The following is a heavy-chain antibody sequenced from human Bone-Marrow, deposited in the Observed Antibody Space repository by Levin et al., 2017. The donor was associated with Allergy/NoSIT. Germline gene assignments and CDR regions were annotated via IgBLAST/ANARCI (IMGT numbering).Heavy chain of an antibody. CDR1: GYSFTSYW. Sequence: GESLKISCKGSGYSFTSYWIGWVRQMPGKGLEWMGIIYPGDSDTRYSPSFQGQVTISADKSISTAYLQWSSLKASDTAMYYCARHVDTAMEGLGYYFDYWGQGTLVTVSS. CDR2: IYPGDSDT. J-gene: IGHJ4*02. V-gene: IGHV5-51*01. D-gene: IGHD5-18*01. CDR3: ARHVDTAMEGLGYYFDY.